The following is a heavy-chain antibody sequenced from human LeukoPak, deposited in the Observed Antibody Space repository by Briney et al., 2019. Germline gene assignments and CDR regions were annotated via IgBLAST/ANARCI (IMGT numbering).Heavy chain of an antibody. CDR3: ATAATVTTERLDYFDY. CDR2: FGPEDGET. J-gene: IGHJ4*02. D-gene: IGHD4-17*01. V-gene: IGHV1-24*01. Sequence: ASVKVSCKVSGYTLTELSMHWVRQAPGKGLEWMGGFGPEDGETIYAQKFQGRVTMTEDTSTDTAYMELSSLRSEDTAVYYCATAATVTTERLDYFDYWGQGTLVTVSS. CDR1: GYTLTELS.